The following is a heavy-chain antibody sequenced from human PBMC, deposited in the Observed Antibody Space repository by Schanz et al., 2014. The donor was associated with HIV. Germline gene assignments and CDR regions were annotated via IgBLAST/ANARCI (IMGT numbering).Heavy chain of an antibody. J-gene: IGHJ6*02. V-gene: IGHV3-23*01. CDR3: AIFSPYRQDIVVGYGMDV. CDR2: ISVSGGYT. CDR1: GFTFSTYA. Sequence: EVQLLESGGGLVQPGGSLRLSCAASGFTFSTYAMSWVRQAPGKGLEWVSSISVSGGYTYYADSVKGRFTISRDISKNTLYLQMNSLRAEDTAVYYCAIFSPYRQDIVVGYGMDVWGQGTTVTVSS. D-gene: IGHD2-15*01.